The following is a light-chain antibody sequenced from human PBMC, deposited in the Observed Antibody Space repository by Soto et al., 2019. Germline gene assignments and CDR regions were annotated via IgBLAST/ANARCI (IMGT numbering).Light chain of an antibody. V-gene: IGKV3-11*01. J-gene: IGKJ1*01. CDR2: LAS. CDR1: QSVSSNY. Sequence: EIVLTQSPGTLSLSPGERATLSCRATQSVSSNYLAWYQQKSGQAPRLLIYLASNRAAGVPARFSGSGSGTDFTLTISDVEPEDFAVYYCHQRQSWPRTFGQGTKVDIK. CDR3: HQRQSWPRT.